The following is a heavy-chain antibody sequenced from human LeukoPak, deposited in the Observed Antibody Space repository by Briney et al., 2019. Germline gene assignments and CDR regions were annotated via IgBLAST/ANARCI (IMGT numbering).Heavy chain of an antibody. V-gene: IGHV3-23*01. CDR1: GFTVSSNY. CDR3: AKGSVDTSYIDY. D-gene: IGHD3-10*01. J-gene: IGHJ4*02. Sequence: GGSLRLSCAASGFTVSSNYMSWVRLAPGRGLEWVSTVSGSGDSTHFADSVKGRFTISRDNSKNTLYLQMNRLRVEDTALYYCAKGSVDTSYIDYWGQGTLVTVSS. CDR2: VSGSGDST.